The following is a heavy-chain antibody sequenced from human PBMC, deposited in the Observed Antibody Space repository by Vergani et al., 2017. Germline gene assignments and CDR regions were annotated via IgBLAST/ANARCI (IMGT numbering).Heavy chain of an antibody. Sequence: QLQLQESGSGLVKPSQTLSLNCAASGGSISSGAFSWGWIRQPPGRGLQWIGHIFQSGSPDYNASLKSRVNISVDTSKNQFSLKLSSVTAADTAVYYCARVMVGATTVWFDPWGQGTLVTVSS. D-gene: IGHD1-26*01. V-gene: IGHV4-30-2*01. J-gene: IGHJ5*02. CDR2: IFQSGSP. CDR3: ARVMVGATTVWFDP. CDR1: GGSISSGAFS.